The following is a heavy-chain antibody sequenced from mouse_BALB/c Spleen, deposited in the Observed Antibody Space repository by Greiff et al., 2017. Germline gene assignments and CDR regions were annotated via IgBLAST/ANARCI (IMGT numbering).Heavy chain of an antibody. J-gene: IGHJ4*01. Sequence: DVKLVESGGGLVKPGGSLKLSCAASGFTFSSYGMSWVRQTPDKRLEWVATISSGGSYTYYPDSVKGRFTISRDNAKNTLYLQMSSLKSEDTAMYYCARTGGRGPHYWGQGTSVTVSS. CDR1: GFTFSSYG. D-gene: IGHD1-1*01. V-gene: IGHV5-6*03. CDR2: ISSGGSYT. CDR3: ARTGGRGPHY.